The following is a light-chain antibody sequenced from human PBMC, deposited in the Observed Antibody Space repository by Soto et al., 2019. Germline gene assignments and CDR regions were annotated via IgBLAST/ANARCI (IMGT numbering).Light chain of an antibody. J-gene: IGKJ3*01. Sequence: DTQMTQSPSSLSASVGDRVTITCRASQSISSYLNWYQQKPGKAPKLLIYAASSLQSGVPSRFSGSGSGTDFTLTISSLQPEDFATYYCQQSYSTPPFFGPGTKVDIK. CDR2: AAS. V-gene: IGKV1-39*01. CDR1: QSISSY. CDR3: QQSYSTPPF.